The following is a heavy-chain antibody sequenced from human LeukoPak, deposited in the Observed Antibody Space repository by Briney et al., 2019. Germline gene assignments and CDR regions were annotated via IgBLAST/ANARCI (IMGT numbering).Heavy chain of an antibody. J-gene: IGHJ6*03. V-gene: IGHV1-18*01. D-gene: IGHD6-13*01. CDR2: IGAYNGNT. CDR3: ARGSSWLNYYYYYMDV. Sequence: ASVKVSCKASGYTFTSYGISWVRQAPGQGLEWMGWIGAYNGNTNYAQKLQGRVTMTRNTSISTAYMELSSLRSEDTAVYYCARGSSWLNYYYYYMDVWGKGTTVTISS. CDR1: GYTFTSYG.